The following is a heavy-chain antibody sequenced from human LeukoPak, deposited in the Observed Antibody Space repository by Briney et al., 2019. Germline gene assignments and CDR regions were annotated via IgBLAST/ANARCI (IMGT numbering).Heavy chain of an antibody. V-gene: IGHV3-23*01. J-gene: IGHJ4*02. CDR3: AKSAYSSTWDNYFDY. D-gene: IGHD6-13*01. CDR2: ISGSGGTT. Sequence: GGSLRLSCAVSGFTFSSYAMSWVRQAPGKGLEWVSGISGSGGTTYYADSVKGRFTISRDNSKNTLYLQMNSLRAEDTAVYYCAKSAYSSTWDNYFDYWGQGTLVTVSS. CDR1: GFTFSSYA.